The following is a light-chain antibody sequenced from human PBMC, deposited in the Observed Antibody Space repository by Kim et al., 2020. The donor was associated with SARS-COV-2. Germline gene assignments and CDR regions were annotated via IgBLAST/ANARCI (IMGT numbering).Light chain of an antibody. V-gene: IGKV3-11*01. CDR3: QQRTNWLT. CDR2: DAS. CDR1: LSIDTY. J-gene: IGKJ4*01. Sequence: SPCAGERVSRSCRDSLSIDTYLCWYQQRPGQPPRLLSYDASNRAPGIPGRFSGSGSGTDFTLTISSLEHEDFAVYFCQQRTNWLTFGGGTKVDIK.